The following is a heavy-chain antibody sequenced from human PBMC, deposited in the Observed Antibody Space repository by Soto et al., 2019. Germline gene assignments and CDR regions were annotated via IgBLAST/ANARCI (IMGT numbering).Heavy chain of an antibody. CDR3: ATRITVFGLLIPPFDP. J-gene: IGHJ5*02. V-gene: IGHV4-34*01. Sequence: SETLSLTCAVYGGSVNGYYWNWIRQPPGEGLEWIGEINHTGGTHYNPSLKSRVTMSVDTSKNQFSLRLSSVTAADTAIYYCATRITVFGLLIPPFDPWGQGTQVTVSS. CDR1: GGSVNGYY. CDR2: INHTGGT. D-gene: IGHD3-3*01.